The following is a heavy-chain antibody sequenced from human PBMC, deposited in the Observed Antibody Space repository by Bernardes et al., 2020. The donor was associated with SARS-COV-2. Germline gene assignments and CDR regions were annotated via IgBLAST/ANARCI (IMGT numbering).Heavy chain of an antibody. CDR1: GFTFSNYA. CDR2: ANYNGGTT. J-gene: IGHJ6*02. Sequence: GGSLRLSCAASGFTFSNYAMSWVRQTPGKGLEWVSIANYNGGTTYYADSVKGRFTISRDNSKNTLYLQMNSLRAEDTAVYFCAKDMQYQLLSRNNEYGMDVWGQGTTVTVSS. D-gene: IGHD2-2*01. V-gene: IGHV3-23*01. CDR3: AKDMQYQLLSRNNEYGMDV.